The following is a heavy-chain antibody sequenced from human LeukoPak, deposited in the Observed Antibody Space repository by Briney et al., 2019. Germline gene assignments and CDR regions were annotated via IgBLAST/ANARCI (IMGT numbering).Heavy chain of an antibody. V-gene: IGHV3-33*01. CDR2: IWYDGSNK. J-gene: IGHJ6*01. CDR3: ARDIAVAGPGFYYYYYGMDV. CDR1: GFTFSSYG. Sequence: GGSLRLSCAASGFTFSSYGMHWARQAPGKGLEWVAVIWYDGSNKYYADSVKGRFTISRDNSKNTLYLQMNSLRAEDTAVYYCARDIAVAGPGFYYYYYGMDVWGQGTTVTVSS. D-gene: IGHD6-19*01.